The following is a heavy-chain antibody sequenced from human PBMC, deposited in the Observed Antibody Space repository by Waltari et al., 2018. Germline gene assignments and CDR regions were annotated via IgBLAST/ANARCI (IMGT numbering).Heavy chain of an antibody. V-gene: IGHV4-34*01. J-gene: IGHJ3*02. CDR1: GGSFSGYY. CDR3: ARHPYYDSSGYYYLDAFDI. D-gene: IGHD3-22*01. Sequence: QVQLQQWGAGLLKPSETLSLTCAVYGGSFSGYYWSWIRQPPGKGLEWIGEINHRGSTNYNPSLKSRVTISVDTSKNQFSLKLSSVTAADTAVYYCARHPYYDSSGYYYLDAFDIWGQGTMVTVSS. CDR2: INHRGST.